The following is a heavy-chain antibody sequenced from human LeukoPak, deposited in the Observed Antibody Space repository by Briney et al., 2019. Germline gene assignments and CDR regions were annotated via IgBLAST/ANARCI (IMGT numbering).Heavy chain of an antibody. D-gene: IGHD6-13*01. CDR1: GGTFSSYA. V-gene: IGHV1-69*05. CDR2: IIPIFGTA. J-gene: IGHJ6*03. CDR3: ASSSSSSDYYYYYMDV. Sequence: VASVKLSCKASGGTFSSYAISWVRQAPGPGLEWMGGIIPIFGTANYAQKFQCRVTITTDESTSTAYMELSSLRSEDTAVYYCASSSSSSDYYYYYMDVWGKGTTVTVSS.